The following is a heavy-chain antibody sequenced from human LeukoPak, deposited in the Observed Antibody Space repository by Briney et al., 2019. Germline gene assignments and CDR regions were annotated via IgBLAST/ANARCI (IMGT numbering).Heavy chain of an antibody. J-gene: IGHJ4*02. CDR2: IYFSGST. D-gene: IGHD3-16*02. CDR1: GGSISSYY. Sequence: PSETLSLTCTVSGGSISSYYWSWIRQPPGKGLEWIGYIYFSGSTNYNPSLKSRLTISVDTSKNQFSLKLSSVTAADTAVYYCASALRPIRGSYQYYFDYWGQGALVTVSS. CDR3: ASALRPIRGSYQYYFDY. V-gene: IGHV4-59*01.